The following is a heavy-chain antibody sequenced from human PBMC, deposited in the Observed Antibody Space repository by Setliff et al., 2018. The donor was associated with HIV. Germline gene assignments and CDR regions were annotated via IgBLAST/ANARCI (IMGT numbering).Heavy chain of an antibody. CDR3: ARHSPNVGVRGDAFDI. V-gene: IGHV4-59*08. J-gene: IGHJ3*02. CDR1: GGSISSYY. D-gene: IGHD2-8*01. CDR2: IYTSGDT. Sequence: PSETLSLTCTVSGGSISSYYWSWIRQPPGKGLEWIGYIYTSGDTNYNPSLKSRVTISLDTSRTQFSLRLSSVTAADTAVYYCARHSPNVGVRGDAFDIWGQGTVVTVSS.